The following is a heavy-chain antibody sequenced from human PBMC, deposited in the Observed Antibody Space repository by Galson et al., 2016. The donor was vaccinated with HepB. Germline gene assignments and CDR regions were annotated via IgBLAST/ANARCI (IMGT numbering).Heavy chain of an antibody. V-gene: IGHV3-30-3*01. Sequence: SLRLSCAASGFTFSIYAMHWVRQAPGKGLEWVALIPYDGSSQYYADSVRGRFTISRDNSKNTLCLQIDSLRPEDTAVYYCAKDGILGTTTQSKGMDVWGQGTTVTVSS. J-gene: IGHJ6*02. D-gene: IGHD1-26*01. CDR1: GFTFSIYA. CDR2: IPYDGSSQ. CDR3: AKDGILGTTTQSKGMDV.